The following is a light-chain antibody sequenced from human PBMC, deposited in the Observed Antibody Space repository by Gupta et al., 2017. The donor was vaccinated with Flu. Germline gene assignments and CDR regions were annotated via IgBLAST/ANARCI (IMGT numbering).Light chain of an antibody. J-gene: IGKJ1*01. V-gene: IGKV1-5*03. Sequence: GDRVTITCRASQSISSWLAWYQEKPGKAPKLLIYKASSLESGVPSRFSGSGSGTEFTLTISSLQPDDSATYYCQQYDTYPRAFGQGTKVEIK. CDR2: KAS. CDR3: QQYDTYPRA. CDR1: QSISSW.